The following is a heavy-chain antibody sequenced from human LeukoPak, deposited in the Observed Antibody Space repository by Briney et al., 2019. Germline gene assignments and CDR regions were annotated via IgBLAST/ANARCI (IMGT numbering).Heavy chain of an antibody. V-gene: IGHV3-30-3*01. D-gene: IGHD3-9*01. CDR3: ARDRQDDILTGYYVWGSGVYFQH. CDR1: GFTFSSYA. CDR2: ISYDGSNK. J-gene: IGHJ1*01. Sequence: GGSQRLSCAASGFTFSSYAMHWVRQAPGKGLEWVAVISYDGSNKYYADSVKGRFTISRDKSKNMLYLQMNSLRAEDTAVYYCARDRQDDILTGYYVWGSGVYFQHWGQGTLVTVSS.